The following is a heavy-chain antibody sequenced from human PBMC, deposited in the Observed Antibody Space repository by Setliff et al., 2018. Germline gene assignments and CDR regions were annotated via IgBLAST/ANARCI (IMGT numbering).Heavy chain of an antibody. D-gene: IGHD3-22*01. V-gene: IGHV3-23*01. J-gene: IGHJ6*03. CDR2: ISDSLTDT. CDR3: ARLALTGYDSSGYYYALDYYYYMDV. Sequence: GGSLRLSCAASGFTFSTYAMSWVRQTPGKVLEWVSSISDSLTDTYYADSVKGRFTISRDNSKNTLYLQMNSLRADDTAVYYCARLALTGYDSSGYYYALDYYYYMDVWGKGTTVTVSS. CDR1: GFTFSTYA.